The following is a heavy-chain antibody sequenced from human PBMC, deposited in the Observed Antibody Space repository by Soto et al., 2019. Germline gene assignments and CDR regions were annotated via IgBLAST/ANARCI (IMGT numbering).Heavy chain of an antibody. CDR1: GGTFSSYA. CDR2: IIPIFGTA. V-gene: IGHV1-69*13. CDR3: ASSYSSGWYNDY. Sequence: GASVKVSCKASGGTFSSYAISWVRQAPGQGLEWMGGIIPIFGTANYAQKFQGRVTITADESTSTAYMELSSLRSEDTAVYYCASSYSSGWYNDYWGQGTLVTVSS. J-gene: IGHJ4*02. D-gene: IGHD6-19*01.